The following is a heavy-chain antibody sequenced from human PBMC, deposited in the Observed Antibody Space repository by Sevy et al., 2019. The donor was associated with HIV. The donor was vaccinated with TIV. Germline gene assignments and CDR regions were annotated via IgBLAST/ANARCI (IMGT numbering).Heavy chain of an antibody. D-gene: IGHD3-10*01. Sequence: GGSLRLSCAASGFTFSSYGMHWVRQAPGKGLEWVAVIWYDGSNKYYADSVKGRFTISRDNSKNTLYLQMNSLRAEDTAVYYWARGGTYYYGSGGGIDYWGQGTLVTVSS. CDR3: ARGGTYYYGSGGGIDY. CDR1: GFTFSSYG. V-gene: IGHV3-33*01. CDR2: IWYDGSNK. J-gene: IGHJ4*02.